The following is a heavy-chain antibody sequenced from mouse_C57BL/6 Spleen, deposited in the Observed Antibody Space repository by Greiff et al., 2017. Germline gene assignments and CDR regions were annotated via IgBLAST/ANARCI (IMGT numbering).Heavy chain of an antibody. V-gene: IGHV1-61*01. CDR3: ARPAGTKAWCAY. D-gene: IGHD4-1*01. CDR2: IYPSDSET. Sequence: QVQLQQPGAELVRPGSSVKLSCKASGYTFTSYWMDWVKQRPGQGLEWIGNIYPSDSETHYNPKFKDKATLTVYKSSSTAYMQLSSLTSEDSAVYYCARPAGTKAWCAYWGQGTLVTVSA. CDR1: GYTFTSYW. J-gene: IGHJ3*01.